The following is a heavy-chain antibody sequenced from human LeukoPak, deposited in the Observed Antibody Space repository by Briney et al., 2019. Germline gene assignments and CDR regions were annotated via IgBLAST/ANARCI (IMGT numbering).Heavy chain of an antibody. J-gene: IGHJ4*02. Sequence: GESLKISCKGSGYSFTSYWIGWVRQMPGKGLEWMGIIYPGDSDTRYSPSFQGQVTISADKSISTAYLQWSSLKASDTAMYYCALGGDSSGYYYPHYFDYWGQGTLVTVSS. CDR3: ALGGDSSGYYYPHYFDY. CDR1: GYSFTSYW. CDR2: IYPGDSDT. D-gene: IGHD3-22*01. V-gene: IGHV5-51*01.